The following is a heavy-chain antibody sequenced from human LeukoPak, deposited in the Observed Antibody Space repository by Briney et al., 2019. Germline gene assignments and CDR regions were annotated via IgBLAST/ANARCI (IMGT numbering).Heavy chain of an antibody. CDR2: IYYSGST. J-gene: IGHJ4*02. Sequence: PSETLSLTCTVSGGSISSYYWSWIRQPPGKGLEWIGNIYYSGSTNYNPSLKSRVTISVDTSKNQFSLKLSSVTAADTAVYYCARSDDSSGYFMASFDYWGQGTLVTVSS. CDR1: GGSISSYY. V-gene: IGHV4-59*01. D-gene: IGHD3-22*01. CDR3: ARSDDSSGYFMASFDY.